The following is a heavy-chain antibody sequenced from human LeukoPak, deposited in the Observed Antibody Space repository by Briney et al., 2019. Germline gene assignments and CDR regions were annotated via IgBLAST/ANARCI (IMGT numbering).Heavy chain of an antibody. J-gene: IGHJ5*02. CDR3: AREMAMAVAGISWFDP. D-gene: IGHD6-19*01. V-gene: IGHV3-74*01. Sequence: PGGSLRLSCAAAAFSVRGCRAHWVRQVPGKGLVWVPHINDRQRSRSYEDFAKGRFTISRDNAKNSLSLQMNSLRAEDTAVYYCAREMAMAVAGISWFDPWGQGTLVTVSS. CDR1: AFSVRGCR. CDR2: INDRQRSR.